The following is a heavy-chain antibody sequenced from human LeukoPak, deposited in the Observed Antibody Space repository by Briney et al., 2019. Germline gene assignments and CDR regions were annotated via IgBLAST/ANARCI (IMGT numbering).Heavy chain of an antibody. CDR2: IYPGDSDT. V-gene: IGHV5-51*01. CDR1: GYSFTSYW. J-gene: IGHJ3*02. D-gene: IGHD5-18*01. CDR3: ARTADTAMVTYAFDI. Sequence: GESLEISCKGSGYSFTSYWIGWVRQMPGKGLEWTGIIYPGDSDTRYSPSFQGQVTISADKSISTAYLQWSSLKASDTAMYYCARTADTAMVTYAFDIWGQGTMVTVSS.